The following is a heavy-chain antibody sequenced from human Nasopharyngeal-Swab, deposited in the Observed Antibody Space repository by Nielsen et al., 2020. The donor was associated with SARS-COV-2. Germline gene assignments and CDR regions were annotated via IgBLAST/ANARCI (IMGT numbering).Heavy chain of an antibody. CDR1: GFTFSSYG. J-gene: IGHJ4*02. Sequence: GESLKISCAASGFTFSSYGMHWVRQAPGKGLEWVAAIVGSGDISGSGGNTYYADSVKGRFTISRDNSKNTLSLQMNSLRAEDTAVYYCAKDLRGPYFFWGQGTLVTVSS. CDR3: AKDLRGPYFF. V-gene: IGHV3-23*01. D-gene: IGHD2/OR15-2a*01. CDR2: IVGSGDISGSGGNT.